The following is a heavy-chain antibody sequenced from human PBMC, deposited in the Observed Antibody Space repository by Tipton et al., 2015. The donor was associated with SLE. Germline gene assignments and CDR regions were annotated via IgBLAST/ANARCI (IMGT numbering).Heavy chain of an antibody. Sequence: SLRLSCAASGFTFSSYVMTWVRQAPGKGLEWVSSISGTGGGGHSYYADSVKGRFTISRDNSKNTLFLQMNSLRAGDTAVYYCAKVPRGDYGDFDPYFDYWGQGTQVTVSS. CDR2: ISGTGGGGHS. CDR3: AKVPRGDYGDFDPYFDY. V-gene: IGHV3-23*01. CDR1: GFTFSSYV. J-gene: IGHJ4*02. D-gene: IGHD4-17*01.